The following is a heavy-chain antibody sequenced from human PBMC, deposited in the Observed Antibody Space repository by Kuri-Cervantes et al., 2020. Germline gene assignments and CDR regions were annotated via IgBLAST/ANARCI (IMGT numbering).Heavy chain of an antibody. V-gene: IGHV1-45*02. CDR3: ARRHCSGGSCYLGYSSGWYDY. Sequence: SVKVSCKASGYTFTYRYLHWVRQAPGQALEWMGWITPFNGNTNYAQKFQDRVTITRDRSMSTAYMELRSLRSDDTAVYYCARRHCSGGSCYLGYSSGWYDYWGQGTLVTVSS. CDR2: ITPFNGNT. D-gene: IGHD2-15*01. CDR1: GYTFTYRY. J-gene: IGHJ4*02.